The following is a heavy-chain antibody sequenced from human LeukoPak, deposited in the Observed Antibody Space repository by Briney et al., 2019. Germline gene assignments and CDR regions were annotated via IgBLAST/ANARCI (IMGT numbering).Heavy chain of an antibody. V-gene: IGHV3-30-3*01. J-gene: IGHJ2*01. CDR3: ARDRINYDILTGYWYFDL. Sequence: GGSLRLSCAASGFTFSSYAMHWVRQAPGKGLEWVAVISYDGSNKYHADSAKGRFTISRDNSKNTLYLQMNSLRAEDTAVYYCARDRINYDILTGYWYFDLWGRGTLVTVSS. CDR2: ISYDGSNK. CDR1: GFTFSSYA. D-gene: IGHD3-9*01.